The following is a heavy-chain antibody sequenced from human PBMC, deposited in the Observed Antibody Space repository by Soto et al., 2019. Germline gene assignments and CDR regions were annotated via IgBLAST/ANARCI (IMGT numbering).Heavy chain of an antibody. Sequence: GALRLSCAASGFTVSSNYMSWVRQAPGKGLEWVSVIYSGGSTYYADSVKGRFTISRDNSKNTLYLQMNSLRAEDTAVYYCARDLGGSRRWYGGDYWGQGTLVTVSS. CDR2: IYSGGST. D-gene: IGHD3-10*01. V-gene: IGHV3-53*01. J-gene: IGHJ4*02. CDR3: ARDLGGSRRWYGGDY. CDR1: GFTVSSNY.